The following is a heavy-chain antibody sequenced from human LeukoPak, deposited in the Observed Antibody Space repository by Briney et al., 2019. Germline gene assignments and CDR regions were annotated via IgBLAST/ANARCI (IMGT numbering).Heavy chain of an antibody. CDR1: GGTFSSYA. CDR2: IIPIFGTA. J-gene: IGHJ4*02. CDR3: ARVYGGGLLQLPYFDY. Sequence: ASVKVSCKASGGTFSSYAISWVRPAPGQGLEWMGGIIPIFGTANYAQKFQGRVMITADESTSTAYMELSSLRSEDTAVYYCARVYGGGLLQLPYFDYWGQGTLVTVSS. V-gene: IGHV1-69*13. D-gene: IGHD2-21*01.